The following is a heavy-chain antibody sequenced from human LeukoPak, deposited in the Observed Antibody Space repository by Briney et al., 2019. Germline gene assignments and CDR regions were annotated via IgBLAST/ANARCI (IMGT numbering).Heavy chain of an antibody. V-gene: IGHV4-59*01. D-gene: IGHD3-3*01. Sequence: SETLSLTCTVSGGSISGYYWNWIRQPPGKGLEWIGYINYSETTNYNPSLKRRVTISVDTSRNQFSLRLSSVTAADTAVYYCARGIFGMVINGFDIWGQGTMVTVSS. J-gene: IGHJ3*02. CDR3: ARGIFGMVINGFDI. CDR2: INYSETT. CDR1: GGSISGYY.